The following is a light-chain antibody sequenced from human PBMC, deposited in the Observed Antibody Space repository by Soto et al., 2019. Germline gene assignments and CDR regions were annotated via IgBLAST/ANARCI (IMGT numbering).Light chain of an antibody. V-gene: IGKV3-20*01. CDR3: QQYCSSIRT. J-gene: IGKJ1*01. Sequence: IVLTQSPGTRTLSLVEIATLSCITSQSVSSNYLAWYQQKPGQAPRLLIYDAFSRATGIPDRFSGSGYGTDFTVTISRLEPEDFAVYYCQQYCSSIRTFGQGTKVDIK. CDR1: QSVSSNY. CDR2: DAF.